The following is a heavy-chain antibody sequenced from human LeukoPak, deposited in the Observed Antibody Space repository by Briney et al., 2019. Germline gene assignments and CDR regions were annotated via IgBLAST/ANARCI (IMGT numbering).Heavy chain of an antibody. J-gene: IGHJ4*02. D-gene: IGHD6-13*01. Sequence: GESLRLSCVASGFTFSSYWMTWVRQQPGKGLEWVANINQDGGAKYYLDSVKGRFTISRDNANNSLYLQMNSLRVDDTAVYYCATIDSSSPRDWGQGTLVTVSS. CDR3: ATIDSSSPRD. V-gene: IGHV3-7*03. CDR1: GFTFSSYW. CDR2: INQDGGAK.